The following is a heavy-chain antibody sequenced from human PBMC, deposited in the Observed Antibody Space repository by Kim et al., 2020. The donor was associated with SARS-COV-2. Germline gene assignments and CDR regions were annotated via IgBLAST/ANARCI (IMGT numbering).Heavy chain of an antibody. CDR3: AKVLLWFGELGWFDP. J-gene: IGHJ5*02. V-gene: IGHV3-23*01. Sequence: DSVKGRFTIPRDNSKNTLYLQMTGLRAEGTAVYYCAKVLLWFGELGWFDPWGQGTLVTVSS. D-gene: IGHD3-10*01.